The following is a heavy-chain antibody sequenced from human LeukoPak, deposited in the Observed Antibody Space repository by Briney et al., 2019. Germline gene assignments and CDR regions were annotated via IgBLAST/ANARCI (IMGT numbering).Heavy chain of an antibody. CDR2: INPNSGGT. Sequence: ASVKVSCKASGYTCTGYYMHWVRQAPGQGLEWMGWINPNSGGTNYAQKFQGRVTMTRDTSISTAYMELSRLRSDDTAVYYCARGGGGYYEHAAYWGQGTLVTVSS. J-gene: IGHJ4*02. V-gene: IGHV1-2*02. D-gene: IGHD3-22*01. CDR3: ARGGGGYYEHAAY. CDR1: GYTCTGYY.